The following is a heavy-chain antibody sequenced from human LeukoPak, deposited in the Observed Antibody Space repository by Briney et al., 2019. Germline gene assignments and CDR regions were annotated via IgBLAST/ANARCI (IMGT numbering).Heavy chain of an antibody. J-gene: IGHJ3*02. V-gene: IGHV3-21*01. CDR1: GFTFSSYS. Sequence: GGSLRLSCAASGFTFSSYSMNWVRQAPGKGLKWVSSISSSSSYIYYADSVKGRFTISRDNAKNSLYLQMNSLRAEDTAVYYCAREVTASSFDILGQGTMVTVSS. CDR2: ISSSSSYI. D-gene: IGHD2-21*02. CDR3: AREVTASSFDI.